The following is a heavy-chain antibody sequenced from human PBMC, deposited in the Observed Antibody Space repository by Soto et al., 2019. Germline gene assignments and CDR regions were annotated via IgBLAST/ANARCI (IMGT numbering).Heavy chain of an antibody. CDR3: AREGRVVPAAFAFDI. D-gene: IGHD2-2*01. Sequence: QVQLQESGPGLVKPSETLSLTCTVSGGSISSYYWSWIRQPPGKGLEWIGYIYYSGSTNYNTSLKTRVTISVDTSKNQFSLKLSSVTAADTAVYYCAREGRVVPAAFAFDIWGQGTMVTVSS. CDR2: IYYSGST. CDR1: GGSISSYY. J-gene: IGHJ3*02. V-gene: IGHV4-59*01.